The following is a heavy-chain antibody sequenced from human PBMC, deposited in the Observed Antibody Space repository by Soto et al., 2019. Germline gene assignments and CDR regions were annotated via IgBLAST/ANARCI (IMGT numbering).Heavy chain of an antibody. Sequence: EVQLVESGGGLVQPGGSLRLSCAASGFTFSSYDMHWVRQAPGKGLEYISAISSNGGITYYANSVKGSFTISRDNSKNMMYLQMGSLRAEDMAVYYCVRDTSFDYWGQGTLVTVSS. CDR1: GFTFSSYD. CDR2: ISSNGGIT. CDR3: VRDTSFDY. J-gene: IGHJ4*02. D-gene: IGHD3-16*01. V-gene: IGHV3-64*01.